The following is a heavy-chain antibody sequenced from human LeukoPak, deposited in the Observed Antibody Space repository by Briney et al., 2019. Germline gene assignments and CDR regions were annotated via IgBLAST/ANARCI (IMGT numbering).Heavy chain of an antibody. Sequence: SETLSLTCTVSGGSISSSSYYWGWIRQPPGKGLEWIGSIYYSGNTYYNPSLKSRVTISVDTSKNQFSLKLSSVTPADTAVYYXXXXSVSGSYQYYYYYYMDVWGKGTTVTISS. J-gene: IGHJ6*03. D-gene: IGHD1-26*01. V-gene: IGHV4-39*01. CDR1: GGSISSSSYY. CDR2: IYYSGNT. CDR3: XXXSVSGSYQYYYYYYMDV.